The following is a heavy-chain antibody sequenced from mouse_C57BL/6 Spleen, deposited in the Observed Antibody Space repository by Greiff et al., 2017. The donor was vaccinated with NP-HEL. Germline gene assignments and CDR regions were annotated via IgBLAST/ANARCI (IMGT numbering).Heavy chain of an antibody. D-gene: IGHD1-1*01. J-gene: IGHJ3*01. Sequence: VQLQQSGAELAKPGASVKLSCKASGYTFTSYWMHWVKQRPGQGLEWIGYINPSSGYTKYNQKFKDKATLTADKPSSTAYMQLSSLTYEDSAVYYCAREGYYGSRAWFAYWGQGTLVTVSA. CDR2: INPSSGYT. V-gene: IGHV1-7*01. CDR1: GYTFTSYW. CDR3: AREGYYGSRAWFAY.